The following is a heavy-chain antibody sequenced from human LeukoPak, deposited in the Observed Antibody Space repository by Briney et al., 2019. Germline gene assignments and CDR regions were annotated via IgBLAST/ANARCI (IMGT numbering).Heavy chain of an antibody. CDR2: IYYSGST. V-gene: IGHV4-39*07. CDR1: GGSISSSSYY. CDR3: ARDGGDGYNYFDY. J-gene: IGHJ4*02. D-gene: IGHD5-24*01. Sequence: SETLSLTCTVSGGSISSSSYYWGWIRQPPGKGLEWIESIYYSGSTYYNPSLKSRVTISVDTSKNQFSLKLSSVTAADTAVYYCARDGGDGYNYFDYWGQGTLVTVSS.